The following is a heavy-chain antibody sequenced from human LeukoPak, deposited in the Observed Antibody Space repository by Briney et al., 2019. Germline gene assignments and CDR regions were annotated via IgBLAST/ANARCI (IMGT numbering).Heavy chain of an antibody. CDR3: ARDKVAVAGTGWFDP. CDR2: IYYSGSI. Sequence: SETLSLTCTVSGGSISSYYWSWIRQPPGKGLEWIGYIYYSGSINYNPSLKSRVTISVDTSKNQFSLKLSSVTAADTAVYYCARDKVAVAGTGWFDPWGQGTLVTVSS. CDR1: GGSISSYY. V-gene: IGHV4-59*01. D-gene: IGHD6-19*01. J-gene: IGHJ5*02.